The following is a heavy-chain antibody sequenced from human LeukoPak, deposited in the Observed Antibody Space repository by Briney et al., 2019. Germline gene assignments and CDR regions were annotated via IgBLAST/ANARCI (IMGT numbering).Heavy chain of an antibody. CDR1: GYTFTSYD. J-gene: IGHJ5*02. D-gene: IGHD6-19*01. CDR3: ARAPFSSGWYGAWFDP. CDR2: MNPNSGNT. V-gene: IGHV1-8*01. Sequence: ASVKVSCKASGYTFTSYDINWVRQATGQGLEWMGRMNPNSGNTGYAQKFQGRVTMTRNTSISTAYMELSSLRSEDTAVYYCARAPFSSGWYGAWFDPWGQGTLVTVSS.